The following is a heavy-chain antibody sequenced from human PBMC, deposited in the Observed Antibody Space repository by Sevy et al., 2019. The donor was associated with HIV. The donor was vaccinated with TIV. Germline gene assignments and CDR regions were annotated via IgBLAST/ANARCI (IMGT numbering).Heavy chain of an antibody. V-gene: IGHV4-31*03. D-gene: IGHD3-22*01. CDR3: ARAVTMIQVVTGWFDP. J-gene: IGHJ5*02. CDR1: GGSISSGGYY. CDR2: IYYSGST. Sequence: SESLSLTCTVSGGSISSGGYYWSWIRQHPGEGLEWIGYIYYSGSTYNNPSLKSRATISVDTSKNQFSLKLSSVTAADTAVYYCARAVTMIQVVTGWFDPWGQGTLVTVSS.